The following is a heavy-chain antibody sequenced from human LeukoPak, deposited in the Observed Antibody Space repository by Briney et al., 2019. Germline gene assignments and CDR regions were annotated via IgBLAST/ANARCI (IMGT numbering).Heavy chain of an antibody. CDR1: GYTFTGHY. D-gene: IGHD3-22*01. CDR3: ARGNYYYDSSGYYEKLFDY. Sequence: VASVKVSCKASGYTFTGHYMHWVRQAPGQGLEWMGWINPHSGDTSYGQKFQGRVTMTRDTSISTAYMELSRLRSDDTAVYYCARGNYYYDSSGYYEKLFDYWGQGTLVTVSS. CDR2: INPHSGDT. J-gene: IGHJ4*02. V-gene: IGHV1-2*02.